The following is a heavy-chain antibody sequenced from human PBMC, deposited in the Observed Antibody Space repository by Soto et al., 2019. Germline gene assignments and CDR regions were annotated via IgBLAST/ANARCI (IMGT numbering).Heavy chain of an antibody. CDR3: ATRADCSGGSCFGAFDV. J-gene: IGHJ3*01. D-gene: IGHD2-15*01. V-gene: IGHV1-69*02. CDR2: IIPLIDLA. Sequence: QVQLVQSGAEVRKPGSSVKVSCKASGGSFSTYTISWVRQAPGQGLEWMGRIIPLIDLADYAQKFQDRVTIIADKSTSTAYMELTSLRSDDTAIYYCATRADCSGGSCFGAFDVWGQGTVVTVSS. CDR1: GGSFSTYT.